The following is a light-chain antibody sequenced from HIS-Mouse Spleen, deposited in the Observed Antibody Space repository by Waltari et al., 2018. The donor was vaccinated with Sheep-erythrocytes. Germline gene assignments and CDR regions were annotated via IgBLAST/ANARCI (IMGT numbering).Light chain of an antibody. CDR2: EVS. V-gene: IGLV2-8*01. Sequence: QSALTQPPSASGSPGQSVTIPCTGTSSDVVGFNYVPWYQHHPGKAPKLLIYEVSKRPSGVPDRFSGSKSGNTASLTVSGLQAEDEADYYCSSYAGSNNFVVFGGGTKLTVL. J-gene: IGLJ2*01. CDR3: SSYAGSNNFVV. CDR1: SSDVVGFNY.